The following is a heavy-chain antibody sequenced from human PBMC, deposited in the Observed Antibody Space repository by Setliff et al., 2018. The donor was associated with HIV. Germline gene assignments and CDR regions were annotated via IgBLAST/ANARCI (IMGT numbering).Heavy chain of an antibody. CDR3: ARAFGPLD. CDR1: GPGFTNVD. V-gene: IGHV1-8*01. Sequence: GASVKVSCKASGPGFTNVDIHWLRRATGQGLEWMGWMNPNSGVSGYAEKFQGRVTMTRDTSISTAYMELSSLTSEDTAVYWCARAFGPLDWGQGTLVTVSS. CDR2: MNPNSGVS. J-gene: IGHJ4*02. D-gene: IGHD3-16*01.